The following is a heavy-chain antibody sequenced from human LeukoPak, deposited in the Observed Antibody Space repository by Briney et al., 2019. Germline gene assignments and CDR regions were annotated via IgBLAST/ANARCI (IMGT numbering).Heavy chain of an antibody. CDR2: INHSGST. J-gene: IGHJ4*02. V-gene: IGHV4-34*01. CDR1: GGSFSGYY. Sequence: SETLSLTCAVYGGSFSGYYWSWIRQPPGKGLEWIGEINHSGSTNYNPSLKSRVTISVDTSKNQFPLKLSSVTAADTAVYYCARIWKGIFGVVTSPNPYYFDYWGQGTLVTVSS. D-gene: IGHD3-3*01. CDR3: ARIWKGIFGVVTSPNPYYFDY.